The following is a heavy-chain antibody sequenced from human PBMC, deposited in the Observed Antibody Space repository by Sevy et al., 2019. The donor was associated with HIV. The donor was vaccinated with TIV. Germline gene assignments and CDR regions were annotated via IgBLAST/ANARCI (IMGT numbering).Heavy chain of an antibody. V-gene: IGHV3-33*07. CDR2: IWYDGTKK. Sequence: GGSLRLSCAASGFIVSKFGINWVRQAPGKGLEWVAIIWYDGTKKHYLESVKGRFTISRDNSKNTVYLQMNSLRVEDSGTYYCVRVTPDEDGTTLDSWGLGTLVTVSS. D-gene: IGHD4-4*01. CDR1: GFIVSKFG. J-gene: IGHJ4*02. CDR3: VRVTPDEDGTTLDS.